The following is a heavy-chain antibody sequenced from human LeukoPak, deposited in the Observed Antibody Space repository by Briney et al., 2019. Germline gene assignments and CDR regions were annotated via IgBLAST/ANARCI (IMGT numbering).Heavy chain of an antibody. CDR2: IHHSGST. D-gene: IGHD3-22*01. Sequence: SETLSLTCTVSGYSISSGYYWGWIRQPPGKGLEWIGSIHHSGSTNYNPSLKSRVTISLDTSRNQFSLKLNSVTAADTAVYYCAKSNGYGLIDIWGQGTMVTVSS. J-gene: IGHJ3*02. V-gene: IGHV4-38-2*02. CDR3: AKSNGYGLIDI. CDR1: GYSISSGYY.